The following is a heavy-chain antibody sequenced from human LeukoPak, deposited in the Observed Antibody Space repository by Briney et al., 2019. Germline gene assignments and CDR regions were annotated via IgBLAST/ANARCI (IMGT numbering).Heavy chain of an antibody. CDR3: ARGYQLPYNWFDP. CDR1: GGSISSGDYY. Sequence: SETLSLTCTVSGGSISSGDYYWSWIRQHPGKGLKWIGYIYYSGSTYYNPSLKSRVTISVDTSKNQFSLKLRSVTAADTAVYYCARGYQLPYNWFDPWGQGTLVTVSS. J-gene: IGHJ5*02. V-gene: IGHV4-31*03. D-gene: IGHD2-2*01. CDR2: IYYSGST.